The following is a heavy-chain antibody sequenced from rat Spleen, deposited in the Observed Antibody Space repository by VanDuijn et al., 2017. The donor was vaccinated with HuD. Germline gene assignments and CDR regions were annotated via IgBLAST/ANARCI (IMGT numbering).Heavy chain of an antibody. CDR2: ITNTGGST. J-gene: IGHJ2*01. CDR3: TTGGD. V-gene: IGHV5-31*01. CDR1: GFTFNNYW. Sequence: EVQLVESGGGLVQPGRSLKLSCVASGFTFNNYWMTWIRQAPGKGLEWVASITNTGGSTYYGDSVKGRFTISRDNAKSTLYLQMNSLRSEDTATYYCTTGGDWGQGVMVTVSS. D-gene: IGHD1-11*01.